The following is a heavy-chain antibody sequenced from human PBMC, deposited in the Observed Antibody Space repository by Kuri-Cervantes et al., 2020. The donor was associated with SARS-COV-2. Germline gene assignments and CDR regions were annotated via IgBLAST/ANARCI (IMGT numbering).Heavy chain of an antibody. V-gene: IGHV3-33*08. Sequence: GGSLRLSCGASGFSLTNYAIHWVRQAPGKGLEWVSVIWYDGKNEYYAGSGKGRFNISRDTSKNTVSLHMNSLRAEDTAMYYCATGAANSYMDVWGRGTTVTVSS. D-gene: IGHD3-10*01. J-gene: IGHJ6*03. CDR1: GFSLTNYA. CDR2: IWYDGKNE. CDR3: ATGAANSYMDV.